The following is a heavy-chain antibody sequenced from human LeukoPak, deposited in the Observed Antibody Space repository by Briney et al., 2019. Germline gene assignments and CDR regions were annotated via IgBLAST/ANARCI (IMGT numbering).Heavy chain of an antibody. CDR2: IIPIFGTA. J-gene: IGHJ4*02. D-gene: IGHD2-2*02. CDR3: RWYQLLYGTGGDYFDY. V-gene: IGHV1-69*13. CDR1: GGTFSSYA. Sequence: AASVKVSCKASGGTFSSYAISWVRQAPGQGLEWMGGIIPIFGTANYPHKFQGRVTIAADDSTITAFMEPRRLSSADPAVFYCRWYQLLYGTGGDYFDYWGQGTLVTVSS.